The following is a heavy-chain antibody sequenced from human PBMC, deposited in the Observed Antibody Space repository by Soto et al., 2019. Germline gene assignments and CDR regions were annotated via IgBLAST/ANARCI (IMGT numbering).Heavy chain of an antibody. CDR2: IYPGDSDT. V-gene: IGHV5-51*01. CDR3: VSGGNSGDYYYYGMDV. D-gene: IGHD2-21*02. J-gene: IGHJ6*02. CDR1: GYSFTSYW. Sequence: GESLKISCKGSGYSFTSYWIGWVRQMPGKGLEWMGIIYPGDSDTRYSPSFQGQVTISADKSISTAYLQWSSLKASDTAMYYCVSGGNSGDYYYYGMDVWGQGTTVTVSS.